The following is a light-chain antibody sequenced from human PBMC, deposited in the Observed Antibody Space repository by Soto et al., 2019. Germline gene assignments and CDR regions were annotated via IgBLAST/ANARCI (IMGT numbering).Light chain of an antibody. Sequence: QSVLTQPPSASGTPGQRVTISCSGSRSNIGSNTVNWYQQLPGTAPKLLIYSNNQRPSGVPDRFSGSKSGTSASLAISGLQSDDEADYYCAAWDDSLNGVVFGGGTKVTVL. CDR1: RSNIGSNT. V-gene: IGLV1-44*01. CDR2: SNN. CDR3: AAWDDSLNGVV. J-gene: IGLJ2*01.